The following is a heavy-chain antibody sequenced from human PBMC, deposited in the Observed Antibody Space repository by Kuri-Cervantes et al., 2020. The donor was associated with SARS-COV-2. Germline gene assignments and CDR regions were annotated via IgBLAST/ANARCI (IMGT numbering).Heavy chain of an antibody. CDR2: ISSTSTYI. J-gene: IGHJ4*02. CDR1: GFTFSSYS. CDR3: AKAYWNYNYFDY. V-gene: IGHV3-21*04. D-gene: IGHD1-7*01. Sequence: GGSLRLSCTASGFTFSSYSMNWVRQAPGKGLEWVSAISSTSTYINYVDSVKGRFTISRDNSKNTLYLQMNSLRAEDTAVYYCAKAYWNYNYFDYWGQGTLVTVSS.